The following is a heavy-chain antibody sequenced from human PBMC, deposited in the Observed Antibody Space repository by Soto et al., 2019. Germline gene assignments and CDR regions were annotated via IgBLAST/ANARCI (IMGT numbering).Heavy chain of an antibody. Sequence: QVQLQESGPGLVKPSETLSLTCTISGGPMNNYYCSWFRQPRGQGLEWIGYMGYNGFTRYNPSLRSRVAIPLDTAKNHFSLNLSSVTAADMALYYCARQGFGELHGLVDVWGQGITVTVSS. CDR2: MGYNGFT. CDR3: ARQGFGELHGLVDV. D-gene: IGHD3-10*01. J-gene: IGHJ6*02. V-gene: IGHV4-59*08. CDR1: GGPMNNYY.